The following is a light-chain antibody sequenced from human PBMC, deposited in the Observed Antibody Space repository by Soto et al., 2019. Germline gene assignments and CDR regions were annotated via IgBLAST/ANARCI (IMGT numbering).Light chain of an antibody. V-gene: IGKV1-39*01. CDR1: LSISTE. CDR3: QQSYTTPRI. Sequence: DIQMTKSPSSLSASVGDRVTITCRARLSISTELNWYQQKPGKAPKVLIFGAPSLQSGVPSRFSGSGYGTDFTLTISNLQPDDFATYYCQQSYTTPRIFGKGTKLDIK. CDR2: GAP. J-gene: IGKJ2*01.